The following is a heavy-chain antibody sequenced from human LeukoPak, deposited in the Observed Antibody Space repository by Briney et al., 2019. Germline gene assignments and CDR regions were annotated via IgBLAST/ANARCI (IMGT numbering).Heavy chain of an antibody. CDR3: ARDVRQLPFGWSPFGTFDI. V-gene: IGHV3-30-3*01. J-gene: IGHJ3*02. CDR1: GFTFRSYA. CDR2: ISYDGSNK. Sequence: TGGSLRLSCAASGFTFRSYAMHWVRQAPGKGLEWVAVISYDGSNKYYADSVKGRFTISRDNSKNTLYLQMNSLRVEDTAIYYCARDVRQLPFGWSPFGTFDIWGQGTVVTVSS. D-gene: IGHD2-2*01.